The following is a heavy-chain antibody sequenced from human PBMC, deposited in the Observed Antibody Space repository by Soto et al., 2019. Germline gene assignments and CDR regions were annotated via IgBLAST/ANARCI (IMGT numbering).Heavy chain of an antibody. CDR1: GFSLSTSGMC. Sequence: SGPTLVNPTQTLTLTCTFSGFSLSTSGMCVSWIRQPPGKALEWLARIDWDDDKYYSTSLKTRLTISKDTSKNQVVLTMTNMDPVDTATYYCARASLRYFDWSLDYWGQGTLVTSPQ. CDR2: IDWDDDK. J-gene: IGHJ4*02. D-gene: IGHD3-9*01. CDR3: ARASLRYFDWSLDY. V-gene: IGHV2-70*11.